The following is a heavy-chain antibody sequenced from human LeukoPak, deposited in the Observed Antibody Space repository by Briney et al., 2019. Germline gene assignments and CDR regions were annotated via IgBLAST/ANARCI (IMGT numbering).Heavy chain of an antibody. J-gene: IGHJ5*02. CDR2: IYISGRT. D-gene: IGHD3-10*01. Sequence: PSQTPCLTPTLSGGATRTVSDSTGSIRPPARKRLEWGGRIYISGRTTSNPSLASGVTISVDTSKNQCSLKLSSVTAADTAVYYCARNFGSGRGEWFDPWGQGTLVTVSS. CDR3: ARNFGSGRGEWFDP. V-gene: IGHV4-61*02. CDR1: GGATRTVSDS.